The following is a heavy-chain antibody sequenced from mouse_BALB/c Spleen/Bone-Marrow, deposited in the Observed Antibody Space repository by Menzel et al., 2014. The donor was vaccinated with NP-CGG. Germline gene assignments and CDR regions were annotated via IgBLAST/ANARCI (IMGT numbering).Heavy chain of an antibody. V-gene: IGHV1-9*01. Sequence: VKLVESGAELMKPGASVKISCKATGYTFSSYWIEWVKQRPGHGLEWIGELLPGSGSTNYNEKFKGKATFTADTSSNTAYMQLSSLTSEDSAVYYCATARATWYAYWGQGTLVTVSA. CDR3: ATARATWYAY. D-gene: IGHD3-2*01. CDR2: LLPGSGST. J-gene: IGHJ3*01. CDR1: GYTFSSYW.